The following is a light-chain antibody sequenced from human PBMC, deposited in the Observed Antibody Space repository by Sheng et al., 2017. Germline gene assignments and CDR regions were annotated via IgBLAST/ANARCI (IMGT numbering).Light chain of an antibody. Sequence: DIQMTQSPSSLSASVGDRVTITCQASQDIGNHLNWYQQKPGKAPKLLVYDASDLETGVPSRFSGSGSGTDFTFTISSLQPEDIASYYCQQCDDVPYTFGQGTKLDIK. CDR3: QQCDDVPYT. CDR1: QDIGNH. CDR2: DAS. V-gene: IGKV1-33*01. J-gene: IGKJ2*01.